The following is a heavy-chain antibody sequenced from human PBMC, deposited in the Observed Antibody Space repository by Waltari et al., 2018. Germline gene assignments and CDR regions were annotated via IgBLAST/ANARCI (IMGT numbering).Heavy chain of an antibody. CDR1: GFTFSSYA. V-gene: IGHV3-30-3*01. Sequence: QVQLVESGGGVVQPGRSLRLSCAASGFTFSSYAMHWVRQAPGKGLEWVAVISYDGSNKYYADSVKGRFTISRDNSKNTLYLQMNSLRAEDTAVYYCARDLDYYYGMDVWGQGTTLTVSS. J-gene: IGHJ6*02. CDR3: ARDLDYYYGMDV. CDR2: ISYDGSNK.